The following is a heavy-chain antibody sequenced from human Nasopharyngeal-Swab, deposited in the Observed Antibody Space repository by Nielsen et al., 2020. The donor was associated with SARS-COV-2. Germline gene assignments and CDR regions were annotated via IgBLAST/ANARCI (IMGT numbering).Heavy chain of an antibody. J-gene: IGHJ4*02. CDR3: AKGAQWLVRDELDY. CDR2: ISWNSGSI. Sequence: SLKISCAASGFTFDDYAMHRVRQAPGKGQEWVSGISWNSGSIGYADSVKGRFTISRDNAKTSLYLQMNSLRAEDTALYYCAKGAQWLVRDELDYWGQGTLVTVSS. D-gene: IGHD6-19*01. V-gene: IGHV3-9*01. CDR1: GFTFDDYA.